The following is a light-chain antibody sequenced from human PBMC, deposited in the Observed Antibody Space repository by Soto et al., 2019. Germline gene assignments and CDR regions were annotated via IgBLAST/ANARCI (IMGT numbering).Light chain of an antibody. CDR1: SSDVGGYNY. J-gene: IGLJ2*01. CDR2: EVF. CDR3: SSYTSSSALAV. V-gene: IGLV2-14*01. Sequence: QSALTKPAYVSGSPGQSITISCTGTSSDVGGYNYVSWYQQHPGKAPKLMIYEVFNRPSGVSHRFSGSKSGNTASLTISGLQAEDEADYYCSSYTSSSALAVFGGGTKLTVL.